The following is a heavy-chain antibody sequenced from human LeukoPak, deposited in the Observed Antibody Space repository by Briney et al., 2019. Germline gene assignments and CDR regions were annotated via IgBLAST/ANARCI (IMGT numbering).Heavy chain of an antibody. CDR3: ARSSGRSPNRDYMDV. J-gene: IGHJ6*03. V-gene: IGHV1-46*01. CDR2: INPSGGST. D-gene: IGHD1-14*01. CDR1: GYTFTVYY. Sequence: GASVKVSCKASGYTFTVYYRHWVRQAPGQGLEWMGIINPSGGSTSYAQKFQGRVTMTRDTSTSTVYMELSSLRSEDTAVYYCARSSGRSPNRDYMDVWGKGTTVTISS.